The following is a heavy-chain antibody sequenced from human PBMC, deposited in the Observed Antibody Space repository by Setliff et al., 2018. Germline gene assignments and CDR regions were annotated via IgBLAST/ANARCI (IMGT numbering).Heavy chain of an antibody. CDR1: GYSFTGYY. D-gene: IGHD6-13*01. J-gene: IGHJ4*02. Sequence: WASVKVSCKASGYSFTGYYMHWVRQAPGQGLEWMGIINTGGGSASYAQNFQGRVTMTSDTSTRTVYMEVNILRSDDTAMYYCARGGMAAAGRKGVFEHWGQGTLVTVSS. V-gene: IGHV1-46*01. CDR3: ARGGMAAAGRKGVFEH. CDR2: INTGGGSA.